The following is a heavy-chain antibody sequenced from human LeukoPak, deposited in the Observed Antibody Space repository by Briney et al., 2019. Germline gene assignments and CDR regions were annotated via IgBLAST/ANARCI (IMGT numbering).Heavy chain of an antibody. CDR3: ASGGDYGDYGIDY. D-gene: IGHD4-17*01. Sequence: GGSLRLSCAASGFTFSSYWMHWVRQAPGKGLVWVSRINSDGSSTSYADSVKGRFAISRDNAKNTLYLQMNSLRAEDTAVYYCASGGDYGDYGIDYWGQGTLVTVSS. CDR2: INSDGSST. CDR1: GFTFSSYW. J-gene: IGHJ4*02. V-gene: IGHV3-74*01.